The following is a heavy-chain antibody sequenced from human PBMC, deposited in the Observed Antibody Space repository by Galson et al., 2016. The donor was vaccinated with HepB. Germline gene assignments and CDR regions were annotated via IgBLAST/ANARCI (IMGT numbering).Heavy chain of an antibody. V-gene: IGHV1-3*01. CDR2: INAGNGDT. Sequence: SVKVSCKGSGSNFNTQAVHWLRQAPGQRLEWMGWINAGNGDTKYSEKFQGRLTVTRDTSASTVSMDLSSLTSGDTAVYYCARAPGRRTVRRKGLRLKEEWGEGTPNNRFDAWGQGTRVIVSS. J-gene: IGHJ5*02. CDR1: GSNFNTQA. D-gene: IGHD1-14*01. CDR3: ARAPGRRTVRRKGLRLKEEWGEGTPNNRFDA.